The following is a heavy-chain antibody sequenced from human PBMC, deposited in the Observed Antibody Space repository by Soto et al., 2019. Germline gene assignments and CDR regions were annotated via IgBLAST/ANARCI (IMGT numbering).Heavy chain of an antibody. CDR3: AGDPYYYGSAF. V-gene: IGHV3-11*01. CDR2: ISSSGTTM. CDR1: GFRFSDHY. J-gene: IGHJ4*02. D-gene: IGHD3-10*01. Sequence: LRLSCAASGFRFSDHYMTWIRQAPGKGLEWVSKISSSGTTMYYADSVKGRFTVSRDNAQNSLYLQMNSLRAEDTAVYYCAGDPYYYGSAFWGQGTLVTVSS.